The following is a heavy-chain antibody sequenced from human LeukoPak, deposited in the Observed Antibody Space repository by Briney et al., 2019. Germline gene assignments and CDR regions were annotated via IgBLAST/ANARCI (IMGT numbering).Heavy chain of an antibody. D-gene: IGHD3-22*01. CDR3: VREGDYYDTTGSDAFDI. Sequence: SETLSLTCTVSGDSISRYYWSWIRQPPGKGLEWIAYIYNSGSTSTNPSLKSRVTISLDTSKSQFSLNLTSVTAADTAVYYCVREGDYYDTTGSDAFDIWGQGTMVTVSS. J-gene: IGHJ3*02. CDR1: GDSISRYY. CDR2: IYNSGST. V-gene: IGHV4-59*01.